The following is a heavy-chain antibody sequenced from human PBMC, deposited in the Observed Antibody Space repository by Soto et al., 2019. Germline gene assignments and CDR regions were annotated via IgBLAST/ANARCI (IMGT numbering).Heavy chain of an antibody. J-gene: IGHJ4*02. V-gene: IGHV4-34*01. Sequence: PSETLSLTCAVYGRSFSGYYWSWIRQPPGKGLEWIGEINHSGSTNYNPSLKSRVTISVDTSKNQFSLKLSSVTAADTAVYYCARTYYDFWSGYYDFDYWGQGTLVTVSS. CDR2: INHSGST. CDR1: GRSFSGYY. D-gene: IGHD3-3*01. CDR3: ARTYYDFWSGYYDFDY.